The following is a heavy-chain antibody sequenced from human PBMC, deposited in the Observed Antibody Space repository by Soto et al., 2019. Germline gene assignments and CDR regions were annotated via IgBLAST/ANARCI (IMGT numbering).Heavy chain of an antibody. CDR2: IIPILGIA. D-gene: IGHD3-16*01. Sequence: QVQLVQSGAEVKKPGSSVKVSCKASGGTFSSYTISWVRQAPGQGLEWMGRIIPILGIANYAQKFQGRVTITADKSTSTAYMELSSLRSEDTAVYYFASRRGEIPNGDVWGQGTTVTVSS. CDR1: GGTFSSYT. J-gene: IGHJ6*02. CDR3: ASRRGEIPNGDV. V-gene: IGHV1-69*02.